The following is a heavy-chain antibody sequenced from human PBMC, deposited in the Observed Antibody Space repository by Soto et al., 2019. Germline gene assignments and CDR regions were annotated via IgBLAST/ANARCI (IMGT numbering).Heavy chain of an antibody. Sequence: EVQLVESGGGLVQPGGSRRLSCAPSGFTFRGYWMHWAPQAQGRGLVWVSRINSVGGSTSYADSVKGLFTISRDNAKIKLYLQMHSLRAEDTAVYYCARANLWFGEFYPFDPWGQGTLVTVSS. D-gene: IGHD3-10*01. CDR1: GFTFRGYW. CDR3: ARANLWFGEFYPFDP. V-gene: IGHV3-74*01. J-gene: IGHJ5*02. CDR2: INSVGGST.